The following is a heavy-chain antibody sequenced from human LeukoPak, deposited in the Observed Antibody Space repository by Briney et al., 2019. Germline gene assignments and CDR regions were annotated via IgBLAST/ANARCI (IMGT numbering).Heavy chain of an antibody. CDR1: GFTFSSYG. Sequence: GVSLRLSCAASGFTFSSYGMHWVRQAPGKGLEWVASIKQDESEKYYVDSVKGRFTTSRDNAKSSLYLQMNALRGEDTAVYYCARLVGDVTTWDCWGQGTLVTVSS. CDR3: ARLVGDVTTWDC. CDR2: IKQDESEK. V-gene: IGHV3-7*03. D-gene: IGHD1-26*01. J-gene: IGHJ4*02.